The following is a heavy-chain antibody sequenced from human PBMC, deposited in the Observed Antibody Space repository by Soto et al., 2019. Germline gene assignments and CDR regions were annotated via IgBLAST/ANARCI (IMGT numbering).Heavy chain of an antibody. J-gene: IGHJ6*03. Sequence: ASVKVSCKASGYTFTSYGISWVRQAPGQGLEWMGWISAYNGDTNYAQKLQGRVTMTTDTSTSTAYMELRSLRSDDTAVYYCARGYSNSVTYYQTYMDVWGKGTTVT. CDR3: ARGYSNSVTYYQTYMDV. CDR2: ISAYNGDT. D-gene: IGHD3-10*01. V-gene: IGHV1-18*01. CDR1: GYTFTSYG.